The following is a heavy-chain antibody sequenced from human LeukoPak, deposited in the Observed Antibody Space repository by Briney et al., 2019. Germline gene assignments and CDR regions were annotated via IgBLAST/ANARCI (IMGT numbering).Heavy chain of an antibody. CDR1: GFTFYSYG. CDR3: AKDVRTKRPPPEGFDY. V-gene: IGHV3-23*01. D-gene: IGHD1-14*01. Sequence: PGGSLRLFFAASGFTFYSYGMSWVRQAPGKGLEWVSGIRSSGDSTYYADSVKGRFTISRDNSKNTLYLQMNSLRAEDTAVYYCAKDVRTKRPPPEGFDYWGQGTLVTVSS. J-gene: IGHJ4*02. CDR2: IRSSGDST.